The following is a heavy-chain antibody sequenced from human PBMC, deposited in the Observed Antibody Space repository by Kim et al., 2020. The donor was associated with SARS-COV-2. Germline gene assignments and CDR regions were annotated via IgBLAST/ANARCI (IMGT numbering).Heavy chain of an antibody. CDR2: IYSGGST. CDR1: GFTVSSNY. CDR3: ARDKVYYDSSGYYYGFYYYGMDV. V-gene: IGHV3-53*01. J-gene: IGHJ6*02. D-gene: IGHD3-22*01. Sequence: GGSLRLSCAASGFTVSSNYMSWVRQAPGKGLEWVSVIYSGGSTYYADSVKGRFTISRDNSKNKLYLQMNSLRAEDTAVYYCARDKVYYDSSGYYYGFYYYGMDVWGQGTTVTVSS.